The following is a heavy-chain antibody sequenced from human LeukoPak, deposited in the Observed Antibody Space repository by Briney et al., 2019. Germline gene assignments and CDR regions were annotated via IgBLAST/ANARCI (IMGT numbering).Heavy chain of an antibody. CDR3: AKSQRNDQQVVQRIDY. J-gene: IGHJ4*02. CDR1: RFTFSTYA. D-gene: IGHD2-2*01. Sequence: GGSLRLSSTASRFTFSTYAMSWVRQAPGKGLDWVSSISGSGDTTYYTGSAKGRFTISRDNSKNALYLQMSSLRAEDTAVYYCAKSQRNDQQVVQRIDYWGQGTLVTVSS. V-gene: IGHV3-23*01. CDR2: ISGSGDTT.